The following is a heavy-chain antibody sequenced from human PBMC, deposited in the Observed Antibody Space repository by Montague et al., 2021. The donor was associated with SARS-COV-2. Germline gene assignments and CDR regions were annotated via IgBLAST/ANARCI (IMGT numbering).Heavy chain of an antibody. CDR2: IHHSGST. D-gene: IGHD5-18*01. J-gene: IGHJ3*02. V-gene: IGHV4-4*02. CDR1: GGSISSSNW. Sequence: SETLSLTCAVSGGSISSSNWWIGEIHHSGSTNYNPSLKSRVTMSVDRSKNQFSLKLNSVTAADTAVYYCARGSYGPDAFDIWGQGTMVTVSS. CDR3: ARGSYGPDAFDI.